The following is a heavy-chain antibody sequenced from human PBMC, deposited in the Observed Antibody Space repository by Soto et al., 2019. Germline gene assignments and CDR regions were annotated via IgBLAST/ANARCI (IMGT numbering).Heavy chain of an antibody. D-gene: IGHD1-20*01. CDR3: ARDDLARYRAGFDP. Sequence: GGSLRLSCAASGFTFSSYSMNLVRQAPGKGLEWVSYISSSSSTIYYADSVKGRFTISRDNAKNSLYLQMNSLRAEDTAVYYWARDDLARYRAGFDPWGQGTLVTVSS. J-gene: IGHJ5*02. V-gene: IGHV3-48*01. CDR2: ISSSSSTI. CDR1: GFTFSSYS.